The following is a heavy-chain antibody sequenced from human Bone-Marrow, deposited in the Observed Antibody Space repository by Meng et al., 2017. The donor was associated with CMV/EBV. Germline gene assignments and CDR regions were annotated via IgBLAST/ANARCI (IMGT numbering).Heavy chain of an antibody. J-gene: IGHJ6*02. CDR2: ISGGGETT. CDR1: GFSFGSCE. V-gene: IGHV3-48*03. CDR3: AKDMSCGWYNYYNYGMDV. Sequence: GESLKISWAASGFSFGSCEINWVRQAPGKRLEWVAYISGGGETTYYADSVKGRFTISRDNSKTTLYLQMNSLRAEDTVVYYCAKDMSCGWYNYYNYGMDVWGQGTTVTVSS. D-gene: IGHD6-19*01.